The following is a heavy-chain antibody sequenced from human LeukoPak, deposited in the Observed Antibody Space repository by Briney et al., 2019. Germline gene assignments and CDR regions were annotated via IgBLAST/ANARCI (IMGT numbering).Heavy chain of an antibody. CDR1: GGTFSSYA. V-gene: IGHV1-69*06. D-gene: IGHD6-19*01. CDR2: IIPIFGTA. Sequence: ASVTVSFKASGGTFSSYAFSWVRQAPGQGLEWLGGIIPIFGTANYAQKFQGRVTITADKSTSTAYMELSSLRSEDTAVYYCASLAVAGTDADYWGQGTLVTVSS. CDR3: ASLAVAGTDADY. J-gene: IGHJ4*02.